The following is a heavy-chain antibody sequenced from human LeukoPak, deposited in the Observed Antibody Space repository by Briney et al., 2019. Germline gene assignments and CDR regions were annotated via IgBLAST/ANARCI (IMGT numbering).Heavy chain of an antibody. V-gene: IGHV4-34*01. CDR2: INHSGST. D-gene: IGHD1-26*01. CDR1: GGSFSGYY. J-gene: IGHJ5*02. CDR3: ARGDGGSTGDWFDP. Sequence: SETLSLTCAVYGGSFSGYYWSWIRQPPGKGLEWIGEINHSGSTNYNPSLKSRVTISVDTSKNQFSLKLSSVTAADTAVYYCARGDGGSTGDWFDPWGQGTLVTVSS.